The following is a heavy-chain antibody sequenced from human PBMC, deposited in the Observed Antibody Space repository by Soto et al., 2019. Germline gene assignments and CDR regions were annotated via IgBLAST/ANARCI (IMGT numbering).Heavy chain of an antibody. J-gene: IGHJ4*02. CDR2: IHYSGST. D-gene: IGHD3-22*01. CDR1: GGSISSGGYY. V-gene: IGHV4-31*03. Sequence: QVQLQESGPGLVKPSQTLSLTCTVSGGSISSGGYYWSWIRQHPGKGLEWIGYIHYSGSTYYNPSLKSRITISLATSKNQFSLKLSSVTAADTAVYYCARVAHYYDSSGYPGSLDYWGQGTLVTVSS. CDR3: ARVAHYYDSSGYPGSLDY.